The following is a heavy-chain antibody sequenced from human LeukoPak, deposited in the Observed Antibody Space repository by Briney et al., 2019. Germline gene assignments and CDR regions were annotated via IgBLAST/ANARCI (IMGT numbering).Heavy chain of an antibody. CDR1: GYSFTSYW. D-gene: IGHD3-9*01. CDR2: VYPSDSDT. V-gene: IGHV5-51*01. CDR3: ARHYDILKEVDY. J-gene: IGHJ4*02. Sequence: GESLKISCKGSGYSFTSYWIGWVRQMPGKGLEWMGIVYPSDSDTRYSLSFQGQVTISADKSISTAYLQWSSLKASDTAMYYCARHYDILKEVDYWGQGTLVTVSS.